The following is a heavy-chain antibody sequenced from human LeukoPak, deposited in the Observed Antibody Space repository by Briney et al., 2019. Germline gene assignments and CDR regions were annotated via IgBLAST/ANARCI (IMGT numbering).Heavy chain of an antibody. CDR3: ARAPPGWAFGI. V-gene: IGHV3-30-3*01. CDR1: GFTFSSHI. J-gene: IGHJ3*02. Sequence: GGSLRLSCVASGFTFSSHIMHWVRQAPGRGLEWVAVISYDGSNKYYADSVKGRFTISRDNSKNTLYLQMNSLRAEDTAVYYCARAPPGWAFGIWGQGTMVTVSS. CDR2: ISYDGSNK. D-gene: IGHD2-15*01.